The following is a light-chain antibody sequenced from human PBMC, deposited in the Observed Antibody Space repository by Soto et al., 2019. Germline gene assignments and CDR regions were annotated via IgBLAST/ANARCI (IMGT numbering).Light chain of an antibody. CDR3: CSFAGNYIYV. CDR2: DVS. CDR1: SSDVGGYNY. V-gene: IGLV2-11*01. Sequence: QSALTRPRSVSGSPGQSVTISCTGTSSDVGGYNYVSWYLQHPGKAPKVMIYDVSKRPSGVPDRFSGSKSGNTASLTISGLQSEDEADYYCCSFAGNYIYVFGTATKVTVL. J-gene: IGLJ1*01.